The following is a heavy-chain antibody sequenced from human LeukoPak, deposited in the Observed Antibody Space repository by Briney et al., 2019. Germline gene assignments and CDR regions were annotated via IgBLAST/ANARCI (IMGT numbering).Heavy chain of an antibody. J-gene: IGHJ4*02. CDR1: GFTFSSYV. CDR2: ISGSGGST. CDR3: AKDLSTYSSSWFFDY. Sequence: PGGSLRLSCAASGFTFSSYVMSWVRQAPGKGLEWVSDISGSGGSTYYADSVKGRFTISRDNSKNTLYLQMNSLRAEDTAVYYCAKDLSTYSSSWFFDYWGQGTLVTVSS. V-gene: IGHV3-23*01. D-gene: IGHD6-13*01.